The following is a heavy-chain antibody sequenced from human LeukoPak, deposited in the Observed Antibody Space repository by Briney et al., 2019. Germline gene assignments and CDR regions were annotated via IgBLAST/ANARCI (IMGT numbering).Heavy chain of an antibody. CDR3: ARAIGCSSTSCSGSMDWFDP. V-gene: IGHV4-34*01. D-gene: IGHD2-2*01. CDR2: INHSGST. CDR1: GGSFSGYY. J-gene: IGHJ5*02. Sequence: PSETLSLTCAVYGGSFSGYYWSWIRQPPGKGLEWIGEINHSGSTNYNPSLKSRVTISVDTSKNQFSLKLSSVTAADTAVYYCARAIGCSSTSCSGSMDWFDPWGQGTLVTVSS.